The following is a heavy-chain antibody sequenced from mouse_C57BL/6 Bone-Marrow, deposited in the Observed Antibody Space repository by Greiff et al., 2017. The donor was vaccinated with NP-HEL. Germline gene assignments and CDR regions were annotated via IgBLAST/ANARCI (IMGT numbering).Heavy chain of an antibody. CDR3: ARQGYYGLWFAC. J-gene: IGHJ3*01. D-gene: IGHD1-2*01. CDR1: GFTFSDYY. Sequence: EVNVVESGGGLVQPGGSLKLSCAASGFTFSDYYMYWVRQTPEKRLEWVAYISNGGGSTYYPDTVKGRFTISRDNAKNTLYLQMSRLKSEDTAMYYCARQGYYGLWFACWGKGALVTVA. CDR2: ISNGGGST. V-gene: IGHV5-12*01.